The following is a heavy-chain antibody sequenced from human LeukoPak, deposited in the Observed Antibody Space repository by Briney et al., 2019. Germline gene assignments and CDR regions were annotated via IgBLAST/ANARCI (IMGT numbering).Heavy chain of an antibody. D-gene: IGHD4-17*01. CDR2: ISGSGGST. CDR3: AKVNYGDYVGIAVDY. J-gene: IGHJ4*02. V-gene: IGHV3-23*01. CDR1: GFTFSSYA. Sequence: TGGSLRLSCAASGFTFSSYAMSWVRQAPGKGLEWVSAISGSGGSTYYADSVKGRFTISRDNSKNTLYLQMNSLRAEDTAVYYCAKVNYGDYVGIAVDYWGQGTLVTVFS.